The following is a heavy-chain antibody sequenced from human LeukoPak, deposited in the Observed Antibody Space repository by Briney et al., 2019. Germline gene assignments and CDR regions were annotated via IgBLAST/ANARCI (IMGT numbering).Heavy chain of an antibody. Sequence: SETLSLTGSVSGGSISSNYWSWIRQPPGKGLEWIGYIYYSGSTNYNPSLKSRVTISVDTSKNQFSLKLSSVTAADTAVYYCARSRGYFEYWGQGTLVTVSS. CDR2: IYYSGST. CDR3: ARSRGYFEY. CDR1: GGSISSNY. D-gene: IGHD1-26*01. V-gene: IGHV4-59*01. J-gene: IGHJ4*02.